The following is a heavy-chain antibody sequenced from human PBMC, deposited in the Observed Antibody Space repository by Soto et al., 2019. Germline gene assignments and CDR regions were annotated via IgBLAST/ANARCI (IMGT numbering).Heavy chain of an antibody. CDR1: GFTFSSYS. V-gene: IGHV3-48*01. CDR3: ARDEMLGYCSSTSCYVGAFDI. Sequence: EVQLVESGGGLVQPGGSLRLSCAASGFTFSSYSMNWVRQAPGKGLEWVSYISSSSSTIYYADSVKGRFTISRDNAKNSLYLQINSLRAEDTAVYYCARDEMLGYCSSTSCYVGAFDIWGQGTMVTVSS. J-gene: IGHJ3*02. CDR2: ISSSSSTI. D-gene: IGHD2-2*01.